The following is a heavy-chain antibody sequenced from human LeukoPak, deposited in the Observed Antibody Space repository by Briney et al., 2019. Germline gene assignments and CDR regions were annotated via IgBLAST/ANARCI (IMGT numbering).Heavy chain of an antibody. Sequence: GASVKVSCKASGYTFTGYYMHWVRQAPGQGVEWMGRIHPNSGGTHYAQKFQGRVIRTRATSISTAYMELSRLRSDDTAVYYCARDGGSGGSCYLFYWGQGTLVTVSS. CDR2: IHPNSGGT. J-gene: IGHJ4*02. CDR1: GYTFTGYY. CDR3: ARDGGSGGSCYLFY. D-gene: IGHD2-15*01. V-gene: IGHV1-2*06.